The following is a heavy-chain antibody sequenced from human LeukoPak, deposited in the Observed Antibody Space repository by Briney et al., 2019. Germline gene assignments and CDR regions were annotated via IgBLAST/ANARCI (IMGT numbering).Heavy chain of an antibody. CDR3: AGDSLYDSSGYRRFDY. CDR2: IYYSGST. CDR1: GGSISSYY. V-gene: IGHV4-59*01. Sequence: SETLSLTCTVSGGSISSYYWSWIRQPPGKGLEWIGYIYYSGSTNYNPSLKSRVTISVDTSKNQFSLKLSSVTAADTAVYYCAGDSLYDSSGYRRFDYWGQGTLVTVSS. D-gene: IGHD3-22*01. J-gene: IGHJ4*02.